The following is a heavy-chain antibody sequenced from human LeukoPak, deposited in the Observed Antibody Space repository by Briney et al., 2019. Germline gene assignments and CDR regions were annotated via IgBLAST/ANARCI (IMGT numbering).Heavy chain of an antibody. CDR1: GGSISSYC. D-gene: IGHD4-23*01. CDR3: ARDYGGKFDY. J-gene: IGHJ4*02. Sequence: SSETLSLTCTVSGGSISSYCWSWIRQPPGKGLEWIGYIYYSGSTNYNPSLKSRVTISADTSKNQFSLKLSSVTAADTAFYYCARDYGGKFDYWGQGTLVTVSS. V-gene: IGHV4-59*01. CDR2: IYYSGST.